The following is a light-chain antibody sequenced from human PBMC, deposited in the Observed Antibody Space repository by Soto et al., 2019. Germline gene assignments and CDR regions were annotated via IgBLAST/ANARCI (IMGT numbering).Light chain of an antibody. J-gene: IGLJ2*01. CDR2: NGD. V-gene: IGLV1-44*01. Sequence: QSVLTQPPSASGTPGQRGTISCSGSSSNIGSNSVSWYQQRPGTAPQLLIYNGDQRPSGVPDRFSGSKSGTSAALVISGPQSEDEADYYCATWDDSRRVLVGGGTKLTVL. CDR1: SSNIGSNS. CDR3: ATWDDSRRVL.